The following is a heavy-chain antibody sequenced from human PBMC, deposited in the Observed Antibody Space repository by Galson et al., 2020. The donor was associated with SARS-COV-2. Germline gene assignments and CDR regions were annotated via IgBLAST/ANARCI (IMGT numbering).Heavy chain of an antibody. Sequence: GESLKISCAASGFTFSSYSMNWVRQAPGKGLECVSSISSSSSYIYYADSVKGRFTISRDNAKNSLYLQMNSLRAEDTVVYYCARDLKGYSYGYFDYWGQGTLVTVSS. D-gene: IGHD5-18*01. V-gene: IGHV3-21*01. J-gene: IGHJ4*02. CDR1: GFTFSSYS. CDR2: ISSSSSYI. CDR3: ARDLKGYSYGYFDY.